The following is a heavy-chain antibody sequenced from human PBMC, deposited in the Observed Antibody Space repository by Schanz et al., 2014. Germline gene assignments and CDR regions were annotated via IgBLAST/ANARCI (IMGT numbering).Heavy chain of an antibody. CDR3: AKDPSHGDYDYYFDY. J-gene: IGHJ4*02. CDR1: GFSIRNHD. CDR2: MSYDGSIK. V-gene: IGHV3-30*18. Sequence: VQLVESGGGLVQPGGSLRLSCAASGFSIRNHDMHWVRQAPGKGLEWVAAMSYDGSIKYYGDSVKGRFTISRDNSKNTLYLQMNSLRAEDTAVYYCAKDPSHGDYDYYFDYWGQGTLVTVSS. D-gene: IGHD3-22*01.